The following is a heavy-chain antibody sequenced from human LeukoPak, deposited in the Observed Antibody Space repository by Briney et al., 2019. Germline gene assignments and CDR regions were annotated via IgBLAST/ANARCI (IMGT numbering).Heavy chain of an antibody. V-gene: IGHV3-7*01. CDR1: GFTFSRYW. CDR3: ARDRGRYSGSRSEDY. J-gene: IGHJ4*02. D-gene: IGHD5-12*01. CDR2: IKQDGSEK. Sequence: PGGSLRLSCAASGFTFSRYWMSWVRQAPGKGLEWVANIKQDGSEKYYVDSVKGRFTVSRDNAKNPLYLQMNSLRAEDTAVYYCARDRGRYSGSRSEDYWGQGTLVTVSS.